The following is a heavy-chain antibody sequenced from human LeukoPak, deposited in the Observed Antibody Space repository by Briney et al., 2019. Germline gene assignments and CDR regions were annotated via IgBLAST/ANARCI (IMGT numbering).Heavy chain of an antibody. Sequence: GESLVTSCKGSGYLFTSYWIAWVRQMPGKGLEWMGIIYPADSDTRYSPSFQGQVTISADKSISTAFLRWTSLKASDTAIYYCARGRGTGSPIGPRYFDLWGRGTLVTVSS. J-gene: IGHJ2*01. CDR3: ARGRGTGSPIGPRYFDL. V-gene: IGHV5-51*01. CDR1: GYLFTSYW. CDR2: IYPADSDT. D-gene: IGHD3-10*01.